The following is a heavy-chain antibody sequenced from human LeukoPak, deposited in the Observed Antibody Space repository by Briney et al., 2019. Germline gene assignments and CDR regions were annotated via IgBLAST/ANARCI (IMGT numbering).Heavy chain of an antibody. D-gene: IGHD3-22*01. CDR2: IDSDGSGT. CDR1: GFTFSSYR. J-gene: IGHJ4*02. V-gene: IGHV3-74*01. CDR3: ARDLGGRYYDS. Sequence: GGSLRLSCAASGFTFSSYRMYWVRQGPGKGLVWVSRIDSDGSGTSYADSVKGQFIISRDNAKNTLYLQMNSLSAEDTAVYYCARDLGGRYYDSWGQGTLVTVSS.